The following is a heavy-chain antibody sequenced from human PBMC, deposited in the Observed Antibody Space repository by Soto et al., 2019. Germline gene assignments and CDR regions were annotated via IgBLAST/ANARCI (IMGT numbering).Heavy chain of an antibody. J-gene: IGHJ6*02. CDR3: ARASQAKYCGGDCSELYGMDV. Sequence: ASVKVSCKASGYTFTSYAMHWVRQAPGQRLEWMGWINAGNGNTKYSQKFQGRVTITRDTSTSTAYMELSSLRSEDTAVYYCARASQAKYCGGDCSELYGMDVCGQGPTGTVPS. D-gene: IGHD2-21*02. V-gene: IGHV1-3*01. CDR2: INAGNGNT. CDR1: GYTFTSYA.